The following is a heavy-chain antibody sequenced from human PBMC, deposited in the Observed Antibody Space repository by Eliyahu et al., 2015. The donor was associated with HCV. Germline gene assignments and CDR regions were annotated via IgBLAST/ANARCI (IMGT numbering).Heavy chain of an antibody. CDR3: ASGLDTAMDSDY. D-gene: IGHD5-18*01. J-gene: IGHJ4*02. Sequence: EVQLVESGGGLVKPGGSLRLSCAASGFTFSSYSMNWVRQAPGKGLEWVSSISSSSSYIYYADSVKGRFTISRDNAKNSLYLQMNSLRAEDTAVYYCASGLDTAMDSDYWGQGTLVTVSS. CDR1: GFTFSSYS. V-gene: IGHV3-21*01. CDR2: ISSSSSYI.